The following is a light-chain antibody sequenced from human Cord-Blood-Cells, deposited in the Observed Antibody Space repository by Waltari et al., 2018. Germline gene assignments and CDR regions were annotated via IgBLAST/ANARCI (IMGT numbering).Light chain of an antibody. CDR2: AAS. V-gene: IGKV1-27*01. Sequence: DIQMNPSPSSLSASVGDRVTITCRASHGISKYLAWYQQKPGKVPKLLIYAASTLQSGVPSRFSGSGSGTDFTLTISSLQPEDVATYYCQKYNSAPLTFGGGTKVEIK. CDR1: HGISKY. CDR3: QKYNSAPLT. J-gene: IGKJ4*01.